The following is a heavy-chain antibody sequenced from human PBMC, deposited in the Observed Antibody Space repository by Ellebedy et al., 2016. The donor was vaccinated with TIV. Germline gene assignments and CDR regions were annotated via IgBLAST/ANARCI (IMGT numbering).Heavy chain of an antibody. D-gene: IGHD3-10*01. J-gene: IGHJ6*02. V-gene: IGHV4-34*01. CDR1: GGSFSGYY. CDR2: INHSGST. Sequence: SETLSLTCAVYGGSFSGYYWSWIRQPPGKGLEWIGEINHSGSTNYNPSLKSRVTISVDTSKNQFSLKLSSVTAADTAVYYCARGPTGRTYYYGSGSYYKFSAQYGMDVWGQGTTVTVAS. CDR3: ARGPTGRTYYYGSGSYYKFSAQYGMDV.